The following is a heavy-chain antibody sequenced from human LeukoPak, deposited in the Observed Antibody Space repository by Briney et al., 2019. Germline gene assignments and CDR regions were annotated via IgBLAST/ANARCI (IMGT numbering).Heavy chain of an antibody. CDR2: ISSGSSTI. CDR3: AREGNWNDVH. J-gene: IGHJ4*02. Sequence: SGGSLRLSCAASGFTFSSYSMNWVRQAPGKGLEWISYISSGSSTIYYADSVKGRSTISRDNAKNSLYLQMNSLRAEDTAVYYCAREGNWNDVHWGQGTLVTVSS. D-gene: IGHD1-20*01. V-gene: IGHV3-48*01. CDR1: GFTFSSYS.